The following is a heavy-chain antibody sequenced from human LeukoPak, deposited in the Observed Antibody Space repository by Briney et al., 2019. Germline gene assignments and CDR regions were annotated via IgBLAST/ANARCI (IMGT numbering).Heavy chain of an antibody. J-gene: IGHJ6*02. Sequence: SETLSLTCAVYGGSFSGYYWSWIRQPPGKGLEWIGEINRSGSTNYNPSLKSRVTISVDTSKNQFSLKLSSVTAADTAVYYCARDIVVVVAAIYYYYGMDVWGQGTTVTVSS. V-gene: IGHV4-34*01. CDR3: ARDIVVVVAAIYYYYGMDV. CDR2: INRSGST. CDR1: GGSFSGYY. D-gene: IGHD2-15*01.